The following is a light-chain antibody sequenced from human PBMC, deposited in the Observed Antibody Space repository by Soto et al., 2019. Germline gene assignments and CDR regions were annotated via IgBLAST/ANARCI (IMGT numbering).Light chain of an antibody. J-gene: IGKJ1*01. V-gene: IGKV3-15*01. Sequence: EIVMTQSPATLSASPGERATLSCRASQSVSIHLAWYQQKPGQAPRLLIHGATTRATGIPARFSGSGSGTEFTLTISSLQSEDFAVYYCQQYNNWPRTFGQGTKVDSK. CDR1: QSVSIH. CDR2: GAT. CDR3: QQYNNWPRT.